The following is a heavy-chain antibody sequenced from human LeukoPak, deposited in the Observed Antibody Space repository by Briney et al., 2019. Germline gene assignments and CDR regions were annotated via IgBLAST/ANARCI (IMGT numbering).Heavy chain of an antibody. V-gene: IGHV3-64*01. D-gene: IGHD3-22*01. Sequence: PGGSLRLSCAASGFTFSSYAMHWVRQAPGKGLEYASAISSNGGSTYYANSVKGRFTISRDNSKNTLYLQMGSLRAEDMAVYYCAREPTYYYDSSGAFDIWGQGTMVTVSS. CDR3: AREPTYYYDSSGAFDI. CDR2: ISSNGGST. J-gene: IGHJ3*02. CDR1: GFTFSSYA.